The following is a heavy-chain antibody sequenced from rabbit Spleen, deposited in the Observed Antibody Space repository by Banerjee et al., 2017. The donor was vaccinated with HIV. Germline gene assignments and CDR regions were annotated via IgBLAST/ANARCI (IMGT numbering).Heavy chain of an antibody. CDR1: GFDLNSYYY. J-gene: IGHJ6*01. CDR3: ARYLNGGALYTTMDL. Sequence: QSLEESGGDLVKPGTSLTLTCTASGFDLNSYYYMCWVRQAPGKGLEWIACIYTGSGSTYYASWAKGRFTISKTSSTTVTLQMTRLTAADTATYFCARYLNGGALYTTMDLWGPGTLVTVS. CDR2: IYTGSGST. V-gene: IGHV1S40*01. D-gene: IGHD1-1*01.